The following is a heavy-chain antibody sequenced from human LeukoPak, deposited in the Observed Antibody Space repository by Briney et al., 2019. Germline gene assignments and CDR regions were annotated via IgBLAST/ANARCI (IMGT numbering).Heavy chain of an antibody. CDR3: AKREGYGSIDY. CDR2: ISGNADGT. CDR1: GFTFSNYA. V-gene: IGHV3-23*01. D-gene: IGHD3-16*01. Sequence: GGSLRLSCAASGFTFSNYAMSWVRQAPGQGLEWVSGISGNADGTDYADSVKGRFTISRDNSKTTLYLQMNSLRAEDTAVYYCAKREGYGSIDYWGQGTLVTVSS. J-gene: IGHJ4*02.